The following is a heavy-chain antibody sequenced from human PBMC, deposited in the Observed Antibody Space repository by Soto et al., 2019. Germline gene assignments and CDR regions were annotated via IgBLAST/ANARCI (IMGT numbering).Heavy chain of an antibody. V-gene: IGHV3-48*02. J-gene: IGHJ6*02. D-gene: IGHD1-26*01. CDR3: ARDSNSGSYNYYYYGMDV. CDR2: ISSSSSTI. Sequence: GWSLRLSCAASGFTFSSYSMNWVRQAPGKGLEWVSYISSSSSTIYYADSVKGRFTISRDNAKNSLYLQMNSLRDEDTAVYYCARDSNSGSYNYYYYGMDVWGQGTTVTVSS. CDR1: GFTFSSYS.